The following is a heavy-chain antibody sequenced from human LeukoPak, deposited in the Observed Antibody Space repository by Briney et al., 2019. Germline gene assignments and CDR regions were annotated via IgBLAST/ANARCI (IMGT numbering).Heavy chain of an antibody. V-gene: IGHV1-2*06. CDR3: ARSARHCNNGVCFTDYYIDR. D-gene: IGHD2-8*01. CDR2: INPNSGDP. Sequence: ASVKVSCKASGYTFTGYYMHWVRQAPGQGLEWMGRINPNSGDPNYPQKFQGRVTMTSDTSISTAYMEMSSQTSDDTAVYYCARSARHCNNGVCFTDYYIDRWGKGTTVIVSS. J-gene: IGHJ6*03. CDR1: GYTFTGYY.